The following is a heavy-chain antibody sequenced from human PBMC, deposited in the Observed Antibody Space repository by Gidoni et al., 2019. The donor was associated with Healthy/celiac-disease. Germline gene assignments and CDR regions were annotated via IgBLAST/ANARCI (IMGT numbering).Heavy chain of an antibody. CDR1: GYSFPSYW. V-gene: IGHV5-10-1*03. J-gene: IGHJ6*04. CDR2: IEPSDSYT. Sequence: EVQLVQSGAEVKTPGDSLRSPWKGSGYSFPSYWNSWVRQMPGKGLEWMGRIEPSDSYTNYSPSFQGHVTIAADKSISTAYLQWSSLKASDTAMYYCARQPHYYYYGMDVWGKGTTVTVSS. CDR3: ARQPHYYYYGMDV.